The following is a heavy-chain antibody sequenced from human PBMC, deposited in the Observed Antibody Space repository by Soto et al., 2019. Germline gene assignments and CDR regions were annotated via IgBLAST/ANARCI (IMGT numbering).Heavy chain of an antibody. CDR2: FFYSESTS. Sequence: QVQLQESGPGLVRPSQPLSLTCTVSGGSISTGGYYWTWIRQHPGTGLEWIGNFFYSESTSYYNPSLKSRVTILVDTSKNQFSLKLSSVTAADTAVYYCARVKQLLAYYFDSWAREPWSPSPQ. CDR1: GGSISTGGYY. D-gene: IGHD2-21*02. CDR3: ARVKQLLAYYFDS. J-gene: IGHJ4*02. V-gene: IGHV4-31*03.